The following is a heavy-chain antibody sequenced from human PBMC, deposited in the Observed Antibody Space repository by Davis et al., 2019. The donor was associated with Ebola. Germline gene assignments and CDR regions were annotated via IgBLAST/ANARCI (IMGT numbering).Heavy chain of an antibody. CDR1: GFTVSSNY. V-gene: IGHV3-53*01. CDR2: IYSGGST. Sequence: ETLSLTCAASGFTVSSNYMNWVRQSPGKGLEWVSGIYSGGSTYCADSVKGRFTISRDNSKNTLFLQMNTLRAEDAAVYYCAGGTRSGWHLEYWGQGTLVTVSS. J-gene: IGHJ4*02. CDR3: AGGTRSGWHLEY. D-gene: IGHD6-19*01.